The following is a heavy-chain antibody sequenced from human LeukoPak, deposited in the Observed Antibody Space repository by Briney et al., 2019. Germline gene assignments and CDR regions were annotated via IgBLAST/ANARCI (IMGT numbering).Heavy chain of an antibody. V-gene: IGHV3-21*01. D-gene: IGHD1-7*01. Sequence: GGSLRLSCAASDFPFRVYTMNWVRQAPGKGLEWIASITGSSDSIYYADSMRGRFTISRDNAKNSVFLQMTTVRGDDTGVYYCARDGNYISHVIDYWGQGTLVIVSS. CDR3: ARDGNYISHVIDY. CDR1: DFPFRVYT. J-gene: IGHJ4*02. CDR2: ITGSSDSI.